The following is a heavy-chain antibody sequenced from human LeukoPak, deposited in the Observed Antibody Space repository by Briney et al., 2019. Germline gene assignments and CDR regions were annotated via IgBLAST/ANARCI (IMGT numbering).Heavy chain of an antibody. V-gene: IGHV4-38-2*02. CDR2: IYHSGGT. CDR3: ARGHSPLRYCSGGSCPPSGYYYGMDV. Sequence: SETLSLTCTVSGGSISSYYWSWIRQPPGKGLEWIGSIYHSGGTYYNPSLKSRVTISVDTSKNQFSLKLSSVTAADTAVYYCARGHSPLRYCSGGSCPPSGYYYGMDVWGQGTTVTVSS. CDR1: GGSISSYY. J-gene: IGHJ6*02. D-gene: IGHD2-15*01.